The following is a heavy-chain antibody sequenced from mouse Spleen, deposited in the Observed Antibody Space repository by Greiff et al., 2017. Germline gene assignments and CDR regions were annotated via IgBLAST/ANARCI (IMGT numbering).Heavy chain of an antibody. J-gene: IGHJ3*01. Sequence: QRQQPGAELVMPGASVKLSCKASGYTFTSYWMHWVKQRPGQGLEWIGDIDPSDSYTNYNQKFKGKATLTVDKSSSTAYMQLSSLTSEDSAVYYSARKDDGAYWGQGTLVTVSA. D-gene: IGHD2-3*01. CDR1: GYTFTSYW. CDR3: ARKDDGAY. V-gene: IGHV1-69*01. CDR2: IDPSDSYT.